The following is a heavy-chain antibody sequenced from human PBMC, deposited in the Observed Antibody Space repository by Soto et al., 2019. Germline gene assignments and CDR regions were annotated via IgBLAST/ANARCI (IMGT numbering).Heavy chain of an antibody. J-gene: IGHJ5*02. CDR3: SRRTGHYWGWFDP. CDR1: GGSISGYY. V-gene: IGHV4-59*01. CDR2: IYYSGTT. D-gene: IGHD7-27*01. Sequence: QVQLQESGPGLVKPSESLSLTCTVSGGSISGYYWSWFRQPPGQGLEWIGYIYYSGTTYYNPSLRYRVTISVDTSKNQFSLKVTSVTAADAAVYYCSRRTGHYWGWFDPWGQGTLVTVSS.